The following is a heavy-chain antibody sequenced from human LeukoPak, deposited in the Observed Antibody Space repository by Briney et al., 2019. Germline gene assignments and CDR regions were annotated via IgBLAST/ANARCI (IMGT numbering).Heavy chain of an antibody. CDR3: ARGVVGATTHYYYYYMDV. V-gene: IGHV1-69*13. CDR2: IIPIFGTA. D-gene: IGHD1-26*01. Sequence: SVKVSCKASGYTFTSYAISWVRQAPGQGLEWMGGIIPIFGTANYAQKLQGRVTITADESTSTAYMELSSLRSEDTAVYYCARGVVGATTHYYYYYMDVWAKGPRSPSP. J-gene: IGHJ6*03. CDR1: GYTFTSYA.